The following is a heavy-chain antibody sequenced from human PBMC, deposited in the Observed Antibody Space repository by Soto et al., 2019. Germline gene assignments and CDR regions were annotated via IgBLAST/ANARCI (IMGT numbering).Heavy chain of an antibody. J-gene: IGHJ4*02. D-gene: IGHD2-21*02. CDR2: IIPIFGTA. V-gene: IGHV1-69*12. Sequence: QVQLVQSGAEVKKPGSSVKVSCKASGGTFSSSAISWVRQAPGQGLEWMGGIIPIFGTANYAQKFQGRVTIIADESTSTAYVELSSLRSEDAAVYYCTRMGLANCGGDCYKWGQGTLVTVSS. CDR1: GGTFSSSA. CDR3: TRMGLANCGGDCYK.